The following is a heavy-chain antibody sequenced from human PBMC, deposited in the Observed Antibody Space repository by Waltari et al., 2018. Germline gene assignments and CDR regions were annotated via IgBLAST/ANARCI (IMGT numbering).Heavy chain of an antibody. J-gene: IGHJ4*02. CDR1: GYTFTGYY. Sequence: QVQLVQSGAEVKKPGASVKVSCKASGYTFTGYYMHWVRQAPGQGLEWMGWINPNSGDTSISTAYMELSRLRSDDTAVYYCARALDYDFWSGYEDYWGQGTLVTVSS. CDR3: ARALDYDFWSGYEDY. CDR2: INPNSG. V-gene: IGHV1-2*02. D-gene: IGHD3-3*01.